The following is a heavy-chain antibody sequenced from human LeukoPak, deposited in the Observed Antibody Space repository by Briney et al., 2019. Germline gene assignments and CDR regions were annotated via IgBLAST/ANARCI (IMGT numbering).Heavy chain of an antibody. V-gene: IGHV1-69*05. CDR3: ARGGTIAVAGEPVDY. Sequence: SVKVSCKASGGTFSSYAISWVRQAPGQGLEWMGGIIPIFGTANYAQKFQGRVTIATDESTSTAYMELSSLRSEDTAVYYCARGGTIAVAGEPVDYWGQGTLVTVSS. CDR1: GGTFSSYA. D-gene: IGHD6-19*01. J-gene: IGHJ4*02. CDR2: IIPIFGTA.